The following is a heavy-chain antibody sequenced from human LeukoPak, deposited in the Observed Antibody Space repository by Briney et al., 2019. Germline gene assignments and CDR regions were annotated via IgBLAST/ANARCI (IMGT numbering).Heavy chain of an antibody. J-gene: IGHJ4*02. V-gene: IGHV3-30-3*02. CDR1: GFTFSSYA. CDR2: ISYDGSNK. D-gene: IGHD6-19*01. Sequence: GGSLRLSCAASGFTFSSYAMRWVRQAPGKGLEWVAVISYDGSNKYYADSVKGRFTISRDNSKNTLYLQMNSLRAEDTAVYSCAKQGSLYSSGWSDYWGQGTLVTVSS. CDR3: AKQGSLYSSGWSDY.